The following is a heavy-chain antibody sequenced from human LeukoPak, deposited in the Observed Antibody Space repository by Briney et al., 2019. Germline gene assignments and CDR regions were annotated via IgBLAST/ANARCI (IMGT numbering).Heavy chain of an antibody. CDR1: GFSFSSYA. J-gene: IGHJ4*02. Sequence: GGSLRLSCAASGFSFSSYAMSWVRQAPGKGLEWVSHISHDGGSTYYADSVKGRFTISRDNSRNTLYLQMSSLKDEDTAIYYCAKVKFYFDNWGQGTLVTDSS. CDR2: ISHDGGST. V-gene: IGHV3-23*01. CDR3: AKVKFYFDN.